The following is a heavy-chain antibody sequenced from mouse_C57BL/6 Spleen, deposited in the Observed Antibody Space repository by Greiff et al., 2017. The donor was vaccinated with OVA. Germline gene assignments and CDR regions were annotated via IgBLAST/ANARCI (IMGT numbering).Heavy chain of an antibody. CDR2: IYPGSGST. V-gene: IGHV1-55*01. J-gene: IGHJ1*03. CDR3: ARGNYGSSYGYFDV. D-gene: IGHD1-1*01. CDR1: GYTFTSYW. Sequence: QVQLQQPGAELVKPGASVKMSCKASGYTFTSYWITWVQQRPGQGLEWIGDIYPGSGSTYYNEKFKSQATLTVDTSSSTAYMQLSSLTSEESAVDDCARGNYGSSYGYFDVWGTGTPVTVSS.